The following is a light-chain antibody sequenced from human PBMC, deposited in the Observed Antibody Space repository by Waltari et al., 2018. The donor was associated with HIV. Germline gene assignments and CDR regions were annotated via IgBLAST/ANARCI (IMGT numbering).Light chain of an antibody. CDR3: QSADSSGSYV. CDR2: RDS. J-gene: IGLJ1*01. V-gene: IGLV3-25*03. Sequence: SYELTQPPSVSVSPGQTARITCSGDALPNKYTYWYQQKPGQAPVLVIYRDSERPSGIPERFSGSRSGTTVTLTISGVQAEDEADYYCQSADSSGSYVFATGTRVTVL. CDR1: ALPNKY.